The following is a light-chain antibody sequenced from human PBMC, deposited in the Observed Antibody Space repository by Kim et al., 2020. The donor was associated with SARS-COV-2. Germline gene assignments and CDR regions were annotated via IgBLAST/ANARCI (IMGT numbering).Light chain of an antibody. V-gene: IGKV4-1*01. Sequence: DIVMTQSPDSLAVSLGERATINCKSSQSVLYSSNNKNYLAWYQQKPGQPPKLLIYWASTRESGVPDRFSGSGSGTDFTLTISSLQAEDVAIYYCQLYYTIPPTFGQGTKLEI. CDR1: QSVLYSSNNKNY. CDR3: QLYYTIPPT. J-gene: IGKJ2*01. CDR2: WAS.